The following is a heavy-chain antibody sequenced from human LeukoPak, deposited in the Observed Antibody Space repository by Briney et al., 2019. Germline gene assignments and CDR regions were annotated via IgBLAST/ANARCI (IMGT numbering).Heavy chain of an antibody. D-gene: IGHD5-18*01. J-gene: IGHJ4*02. CDR2: IYPGDSDT. V-gene: IGHV5-51*01. CDR1: GYSFTSYW. CDR3: AKSYSYGYDYFDY. Sequence: GESLKISCKGSGYSFTSYWIGWVRQMPGKGLECMGIIYPGDSDTRYSPSFQGQVTISAGKSISTAYLQWSSLKASDTAMYYCAKSYSYGYDYFDYWGQGTLVTVSS.